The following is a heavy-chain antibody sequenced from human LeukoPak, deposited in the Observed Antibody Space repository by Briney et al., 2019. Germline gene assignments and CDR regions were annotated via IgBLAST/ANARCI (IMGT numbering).Heavy chain of an antibody. J-gene: IGHJ5*02. CDR3: ARVFARSPGWFDP. CDR2: INADNGNT. Sequence: ASVKVSCKASGYTFTSYAIHWVRQAPGQSLEWMGWINADNGNTNYSQKFQGRVTFTRDTSASTAYMELSSLRSEDTAVYYCARVFARSPGWFDPWGQGTLVTVSS. D-gene: IGHD3-3*01. V-gene: IGHV1-3*01. CDR1: GYTFTSYA.